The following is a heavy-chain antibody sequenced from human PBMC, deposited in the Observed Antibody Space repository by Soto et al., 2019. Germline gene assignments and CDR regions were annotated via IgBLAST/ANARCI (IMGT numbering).Heavy chain of an antibody. J-gene: IGHJ4*02. D-gene: IGHD5-18*01. CDR2: MNPNRGNT. Sequence: QVQLVPSGAEVKKPGASVKVSCKASGYTFTSYDINWGRQATGPGLQWMGWMNPNRGNTGYAQKFQGRDTMHRNTYKNTAYRELSRLRSEETAVYYCESGVGIGYGTLDYWGQGTLVTVSS. CDR1: GYTFTSYD. CDR3: ESGVGIGYGTLDY. V-gene: IGHV1-8*01.